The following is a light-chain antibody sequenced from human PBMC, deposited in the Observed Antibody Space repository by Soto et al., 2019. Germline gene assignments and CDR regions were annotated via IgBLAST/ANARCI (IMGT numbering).Light chain of an antibody. CDR3: SSYITSSSYV. Sequence: QSALTQPASVSGSPGQSITISCTGTSSDVGGYIYVSWYQQHPGKAPKLMIYDVTSRPSGVSYRFSGSKSGNTASLTISGLQAEDEADYYCSSYITSSSYVFGTGTKVTVL. CDR1: SSDVGGYIY. V-gene: IGLV2-14*01. CDR2: DVT. J-gene: IGLJ1*01.